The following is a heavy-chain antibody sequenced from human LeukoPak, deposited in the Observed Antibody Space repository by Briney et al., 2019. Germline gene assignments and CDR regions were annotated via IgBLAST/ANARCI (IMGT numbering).Heavy chain of an antibody. CDR2: IIPIFGTA. J-gene: IGHJ5*02. CDR1: GGTFSSYA. CDR3: ARGSIAAAPPFDP. V-gene: IGHV1-69*06. D-gene: IGHD6-13*01. Sequence: SVKVSCKASGGTFSSYAISWVRQAPGQGLEWMGGIIPIFGTANYAQKFQGRVTITADKSTSTAYMELSSLRSEDTAVYYCARGSIAAAPPFDPWGQGTLVTVSS.